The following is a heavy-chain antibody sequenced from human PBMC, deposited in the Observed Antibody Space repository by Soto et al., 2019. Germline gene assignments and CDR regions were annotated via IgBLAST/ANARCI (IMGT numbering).Heavy chain of an antibody. CDR2: IKQDGSEK. D-gene: IGHD3-10*01. Sequence: EVQLVESGGGLVQPGGSLRLSCTVSGFTFSNSWMSWVRQAPGKGLEWVANIKQDGSEKYYVDSVKGRFTISRDNAKNTLYKQKNSMRAEDTAVYYCAREGPTSGSYYNDDWGQGTLVTVSS. V-gene: IGHV3-7*05. CDR1: GFTFSNSW. CDR3: AREGPTSGSYYNDD. J-gene: IGHJ4*02.